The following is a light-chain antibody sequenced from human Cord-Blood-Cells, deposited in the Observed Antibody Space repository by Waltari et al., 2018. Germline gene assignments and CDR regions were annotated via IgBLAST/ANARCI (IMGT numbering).Light chain of an antibody. CDR3: SPYTSSSTPLV. CDR1: SSDVGGYNY. J-gene: IGLJ3*02. V-gene: IGLV2-14*01. CDR2: DVS. Sequence: QSALTQPASVSGSPGQSITISCTGTSSDVGGYNYVPWYQQHPGKAPKLMIYDVSNRPSGVSNRFSGSKSGNTASLTISGLQAEDEADYYCSPYTSSSTPLVFGGGTKLTVL.